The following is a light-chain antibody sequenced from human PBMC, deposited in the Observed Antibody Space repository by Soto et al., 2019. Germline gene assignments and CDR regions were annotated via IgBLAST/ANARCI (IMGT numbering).Light chain of an antibody. CDR1: QSVSSN. CDR3: QQYNNWPRT. CDR2: GAS. Sequence: EIVMTQSPATLSVSPGERATLSCRASQSVSSNLAWYQRKPGKAPRLLIYGASTRATGIPARFSVSGSGTEFTLTISSLQSEDFAVYYCQQYNNWPRTFGQGTKVEIK. V-gene: IGKV3-15*01. J-gene: IGKJ1*01.